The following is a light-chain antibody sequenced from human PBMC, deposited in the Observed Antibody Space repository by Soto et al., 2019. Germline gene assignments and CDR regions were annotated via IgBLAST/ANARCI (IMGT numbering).Light chain of an antibody. CDR3: QQTTTFPLS. CDR1: QGVSTW. Sequence: DIQMTQSPSSVSASVGDRVTITCRASQGVSTWLAWYQQKPGKAPNLLIYTASSLQSGVPSRFIRSLSGTDFTLTISSLQPEDSASYYWQQTTTFPLSFGGGTKVEI. CDR2: TAS. J-gene: IGKJ4*01. V-gene: IGKV1D-12*01.